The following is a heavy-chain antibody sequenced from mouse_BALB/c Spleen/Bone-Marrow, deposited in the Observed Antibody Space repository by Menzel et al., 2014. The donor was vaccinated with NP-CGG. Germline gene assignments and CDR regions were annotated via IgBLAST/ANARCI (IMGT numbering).Heavy chain of an antibody. CDR2: INPNNGGT. CDR3: TRLSLLRGYFDY. CDR1: GYTFTSHY. Sequence: QVQLQQSGAELVKPGTSVKLSCKASGYTFTSHYIYWVKQRPGQGLKWIGEINPNNGGTNFNESFKSKATLTVDKSSSTAYMQLSSLTSEDSAVYYCTRLSLLRGYFDYWGQGTTLTVSS. J-gene: IGHJ2*01. V-gene: IGHV1S81*02. D-gene: IGHD1-2*01.